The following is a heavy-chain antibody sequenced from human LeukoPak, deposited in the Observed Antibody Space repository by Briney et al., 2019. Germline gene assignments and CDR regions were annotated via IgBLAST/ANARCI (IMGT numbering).Heavy chain of an antibody. CDR1: DGSINSYY. V-gene: IGHV4-59*01. Sequence: SETLSLTCTVSDGSINSYYWNWIRRPPGKGLEWIGYIYYNGNTNYSPSLKSRVTMSVDTSKNLFSLKVSSVTAADTAVYYCARGRSNCYGMDVWGQGTTVTVSS. CDR3: ARGRSNCYGMDV. D-gene: IGHD1-26*01. J-gene: IGHJ6*02. CDR2: IYYNGNT.